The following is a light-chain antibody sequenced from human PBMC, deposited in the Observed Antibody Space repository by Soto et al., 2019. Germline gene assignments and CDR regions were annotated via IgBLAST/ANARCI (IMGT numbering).Light chain of an antibody. CDR3: SSYGASSTL. J-gene: IGLJ3*02. CDR2: DVS. V-gene: IGLV2-14*03. Sequence: QSVLTQPASLSGSPGQSITISCTGTSSDIGSYNYVSWYQQHPGKAPKLMIFDVSYRPSGISDRFSGSKSGNTASLTISGLQPEDEADYYCSSYGASSTLFGGGTKVTVV. CDR1: SSDIGSYNY.